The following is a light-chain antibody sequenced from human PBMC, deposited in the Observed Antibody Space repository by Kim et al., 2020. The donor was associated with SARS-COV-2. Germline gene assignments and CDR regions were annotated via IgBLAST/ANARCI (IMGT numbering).Light chain of an antibody. CDR1: QRINNW. V-gene: IGKV1-12*01. Sequence: SASIGDTVTVTCRASQRINNWLAWYQQKPGEAPKLLIFAASTLRTGVPSRFSGTGSGTDFSLTITNLQPDDFATYYCQQADRFPRTFGQGTKVDI. CDR2: AAS. CDR3: QQADRFPRT. J-gene: IGKJ1*01.